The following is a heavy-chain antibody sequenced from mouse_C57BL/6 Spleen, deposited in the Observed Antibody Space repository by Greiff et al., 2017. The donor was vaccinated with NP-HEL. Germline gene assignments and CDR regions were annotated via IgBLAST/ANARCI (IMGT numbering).Heavy chain of an antibody. D-gene: IGHD1-1*01. CDR2: INPNNGGT. CDR3: ARGSGTVPYFDY. Sequence: VQLQQSGPELVKPGASVKMSCKASGYTFTDYNMHWVKQSHGKSLEWIGYINPNNGGTSYNQKFKGKATLTVNKSSSTAYMELRSLTSEDSAVYYCARGSGTVPYFDYWGQGTTLTVSS. V-gene: IGHV1-22*01. CDR1: GYTFTDYN. J-gene: IGHJ2*01.